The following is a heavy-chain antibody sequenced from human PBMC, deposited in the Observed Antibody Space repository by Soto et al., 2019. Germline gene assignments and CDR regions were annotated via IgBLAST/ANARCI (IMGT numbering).Heavy chain of an antibody. D-gene: IGHD4-17*01. Sequence: SETLSLTCTVSGGSITSSSYYWGWIRQPPGKGLEWIGTIYYSGITYSNPSLKSRVTISVDTSKNQFSLKLSSVTAADTAVFYCARHGPRGLRYFDYWGQGTLVTVSS. CDR3: ARHGPRGLRYFDY. V-gene: IGHV4-39*01. J-gene: IGHJ4*02. CDR2: IYYSGIT. CDR1: GGSITSSSYY.